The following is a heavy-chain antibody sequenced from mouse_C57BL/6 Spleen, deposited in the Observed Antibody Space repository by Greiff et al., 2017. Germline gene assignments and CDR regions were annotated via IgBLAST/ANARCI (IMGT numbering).Heavy chain of an antibody. J-gene: IGHJ4*01. Sequence: QVQLQQSGPELVKPGASVKISCKASGYAFSSSWMNWVKQRPGKGLEWIGRIYPGDGDTNYNGKFKGKATLTADKSSSTAYMQLSSLTSEDSAVYFCARWLLPFPYYAMDYWGQGTSVTVSS. CDR3: ARWLLPFPYYAMDY. CDR2: IYPGDGDT. CDR1: GYAFSSSW. V-gene: IGHV1-82*01. D-gene: IGHD2-3*01.